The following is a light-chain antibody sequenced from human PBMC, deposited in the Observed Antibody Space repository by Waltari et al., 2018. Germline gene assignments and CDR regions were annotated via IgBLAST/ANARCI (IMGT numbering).Light chain of an antibody. CDR3: CAYAGSYTFWV. V-gene: IGLV2-11*01. Sequence: QSALTQPRSMSGSPGQSVTISCTGTSRDVGASTYVSWYQQNPGKAPKLMIYDVTKRPSGVPDRFSGSKSGNTASLTIFGLQAEDEADYYCCAYAGSYTFWVFGGGTELTVL. CDR2: DVT. CDR1: SRDVGASTY. J-gene: IGLJ3*02.